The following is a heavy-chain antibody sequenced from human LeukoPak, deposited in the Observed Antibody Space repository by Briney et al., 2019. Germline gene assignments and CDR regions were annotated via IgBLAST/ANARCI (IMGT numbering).Heavy chain of an antibody. V-gene: IGHV1-69*04. CDR2: IIPILGIA. J-gene: IGHJ5*02. D-gene: IGHD6-13*01. Sequence: ASVKVSCKASGGTFSSYTISWVRQAPGQGLEWMGRIIPILGIANYAQKFQGRVTITADKSTSTAYMEPSSLRSEDTAVYYCARERAGHNWFDPWGQGTLVTVSS. CDR3: ARERAGHNWFDP. CDR1: GGTFSSYT.